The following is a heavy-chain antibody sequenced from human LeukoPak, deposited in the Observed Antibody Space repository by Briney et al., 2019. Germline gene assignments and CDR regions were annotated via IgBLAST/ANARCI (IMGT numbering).Heavy chain of an antibody. CDR3: ARGGSGRHYNPFVY. V-gene: IGHV1-46*01. J-gene: IGHJ4*01. CDR2: INPSGGNT. D-gene: IGHD3-10*01. CDR1: RYTFTRDY. Sequence: ASVKVSCKASRYTFTRDYIHWVREAPGQGLEWMGIINPSGGNTNYAQKFQGRVTMTRDTSTSTLYMEMSSLRSEDTALYYCARGGSGRHYNPFVYWGQGTLVTVSS.